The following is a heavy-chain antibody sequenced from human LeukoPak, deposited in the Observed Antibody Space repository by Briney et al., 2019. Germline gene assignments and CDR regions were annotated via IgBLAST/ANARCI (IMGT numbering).Heavy chain of an antibody. CDR3: ARATVYSDYDYLAD. CDR1: GFTFSRSW. J-gene: IGHJ4*02. V-gene: IGHV3-74*01. CDR2: IKYDGSTI. D-gene: IGHD5-12*01. Sequence: GGSLRLSCAASGFTFSRSWLHWVRQAPGKGLVWVSRIKYDGSTITYADSVKGRSTISRDNAKTTVYLQMNSLRDEDTAVYYCARATVYSDYDYLADWGQGTLVTVSS.